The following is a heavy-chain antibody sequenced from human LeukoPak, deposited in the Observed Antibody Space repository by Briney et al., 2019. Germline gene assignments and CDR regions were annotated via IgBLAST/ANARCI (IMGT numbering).Heavy chain of an antibody. Sequence: PSETLSLTCTVSTGSISSSSYYWGWIRQPPGKGLEWIGYMYKSGSTNYNPSLKSRVTISVDTSKDQFSLKLSSVTAADTAVYFCARGTSALSYFDYWGQGALVTVSS. J-gene: IGHJ4*02. CDR3: ARGTSALSYFDY. CDR2: MYKSGST. V-gene: IGHV4-61*05. D-gene: IGHD2-2*01. CDR1: TGSISSSSYY.